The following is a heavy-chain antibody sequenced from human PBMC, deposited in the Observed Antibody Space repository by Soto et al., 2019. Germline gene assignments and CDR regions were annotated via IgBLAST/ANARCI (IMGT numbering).Heavy chain of an antibody. D-gene: IGHD3-3*01. CDR1: GYTFTGYY. Sequence: ASVTVSCKASGYTFTGYYMHWVRQAPGQGLEWMGWINPNSGGTNYAQKFQGWVTMTRDTSISTAYMELSRLRSDDTAVYYCARGNGLKNYDFWSGYPSYYYYGMDVWGQGTTVTVSS. J-gene: IGHJ6*02. V-gene: IGHV1-2*04. CDR2: INPNSGGT. CDR3: ARGNGLKNYDFWSGYPSYYYYGMDV.